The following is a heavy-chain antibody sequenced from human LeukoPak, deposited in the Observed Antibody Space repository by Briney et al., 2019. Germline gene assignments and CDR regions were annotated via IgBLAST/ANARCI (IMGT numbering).Heavy chain of an antibody. J-gene: IGHJ4*02. V-gene: IGHV3-30*04. CDR3: ARDQLAYSGYDTLFDY. CDR2: ISYDGSGS. D-gene: IGHD5-12*01. Sequence: GGSLRLSCAASGFTFSSYAIHWVRQTPGKGLEWVAVISYDGSGSYFADSVKGRFTIPRDNSKSTLSLQMNRLRIEDTAIYYCARDQLAYSGYDTLFDYWGPGTLVTVSS. CDR1: GFTFSSYA.